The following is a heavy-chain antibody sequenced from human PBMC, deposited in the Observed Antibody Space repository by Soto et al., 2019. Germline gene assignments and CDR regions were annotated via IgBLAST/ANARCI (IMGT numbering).Heavy chain of an antibody. CDR2: LSGRGEDT. Sequence: EVQLLESGGGLVQPGGSLRLSCAASGFTFVNYAMHWLRQAPGKGLEWVSSLSGRGEDTYYGDTVKGRFTISRDKLKNILFLQMNSLRVEDTAIYFCAKDHRNLGGFDPWGQGTLVTVSS. J-gene: IGHJ5*02. V-gene: IGHV3-23*01. CDR3: AKDHRNLGGFDP. D-gene: IGHD1-26*01. CDR1: GFTFVNYA.